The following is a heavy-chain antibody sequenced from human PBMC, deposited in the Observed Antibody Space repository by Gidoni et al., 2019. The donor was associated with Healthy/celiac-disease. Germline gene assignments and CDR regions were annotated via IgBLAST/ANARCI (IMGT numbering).Heavy chain of an antibody. CDR3: ARDKDYYDSPLFGY. CDR2: IYHSGST. J-gene: IGHJ4*02. D-gene: IGHD3-22*01. CDR1: GYSISSGYY. V-gene: IGHV4-38-2*02. Sequence: QVQLQESGPGLVKPSETLSLTCTVSGYSISSGYYWGWIRQPPGKGLEWIGSIYHSGSTYYNPSLKSRVTISVDTSKNQFSLKLSSVTAADTAVYYCARDKDYYDSPLFGYWGQGTLVTVSS.